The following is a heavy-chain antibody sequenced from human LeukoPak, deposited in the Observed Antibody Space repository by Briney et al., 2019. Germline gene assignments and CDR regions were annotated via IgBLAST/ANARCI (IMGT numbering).Heavy chain of an antibody. J-gene: IGHJ6*04. CDR1: GFTFSTYW. CDR3: ARGYFSSSGRGMDV. D-gene: IGHD6-13*01. CDR2: IKQDGSEK. Sequence: GGSLRLSCAASGFTFSTYWMSWVRQAPGKGLEWVANIKQDGSEKYYVDSVKGRFTISRDNAKNSLYLQMNSLRAEDTAVYYCARGYFSSSGRGMDVWGKGTTVTVSS. V-gene: IGHV3-7*01.